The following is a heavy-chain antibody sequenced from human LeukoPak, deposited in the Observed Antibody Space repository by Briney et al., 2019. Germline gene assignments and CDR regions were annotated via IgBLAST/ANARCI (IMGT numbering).Heavy chain of an antibody. CDR2: IREDGSEK. V-gene: IGHV3-7*01. Sequence: GGSLRLSCAASGFTFSSSWMTWVRQAPGKGLEWVASIREDGSEKTSVDSVKGRFTISRDNAKNSLYLQMDSLRAEDTAVYYCARDRWSGYLGSSVFDIWGQGTMVTVSS. CDR3: ARDRWSGYLGSSVFDI. D-gene: IGHD3-3*01. CDR1: GFTFSSSW. J-gene: IGHJ3*02.